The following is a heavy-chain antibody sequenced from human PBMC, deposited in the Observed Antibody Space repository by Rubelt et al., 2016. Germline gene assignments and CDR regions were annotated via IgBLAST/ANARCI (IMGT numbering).Heavy chain of an antibody. Sequence: QVQLQESGPGLVKPSETLSLTCTVSGYSISSGYYWGWIRQPPGKGLEWIGTLSHSGGNFYSPSLKSTVTISAATSKNPFTRKLGSVTDADTAVYYCARDLGRSGYASCSDYWGRGTLVTVSS. D-gene: IGHD5-12*01. CDR1: GYSISSGYY. J-gene: IGHJ4*02. CDR3: ARDLGRSGYASCSDY. CDR2: LSHSGGN. V-gene: IGHV4-38-2*02.